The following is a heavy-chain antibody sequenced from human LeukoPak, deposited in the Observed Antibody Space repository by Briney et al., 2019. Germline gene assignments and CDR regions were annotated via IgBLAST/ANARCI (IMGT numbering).Heavy chain of an antibody. CDR1: GGSFSGYY. Sequence: SETLSLTCAVYGGSFSGYYYNWIRQPPGKGLEWIGYIYYSGSTNYNPSLKSRVTISVDTSKNQFSLKLSSVTAADTAVYYCARGIMITFGGVIDTPYYFDYWGQGTLVTVSS. D-gene: IGHD3-16*02. V-gene: IGHV4-59*01. J-gene: IGHJ4*02. CDR3: ARGIMITFGGVIDTPYYFDY. CDR2: IYYSGST.